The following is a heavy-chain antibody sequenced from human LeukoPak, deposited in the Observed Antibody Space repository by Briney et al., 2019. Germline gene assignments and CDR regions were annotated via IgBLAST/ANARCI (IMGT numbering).Heavy chain of an antibody. D-gene: IGHD2-2*01. CDR1: GGSISSGDYY. CDR2: IYYSGST. J-gene: IGHJ5*02. Sequence: SEALSLTCTVSGGSISSGDYYWSWIRQPPGKGLEWIGYIYYSGSTYYNPSLKSRVTISVDTSKNQFSLKLSSVTAADTAVYYCARSVGVVPAAIRYNWFDPWGQGTLVTVSS. CDR3: ARSVGVVPAAIRYNWFDP. V-gene: IGHV4-30-4*01.